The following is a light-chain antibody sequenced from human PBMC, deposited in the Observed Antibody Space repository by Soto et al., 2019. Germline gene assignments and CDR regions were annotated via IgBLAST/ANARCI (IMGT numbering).Light chain of an antibody. CDR2: VTS. CDR1: QGLSDS. Sequence: DVQMTQSPSSVSASVGDRVTITCRATQGLSDSLAWYQQKPGKAPKLLISVTSRVQSGVPSRFIGSASGTDFTLTIARLQPEDLATYYCQQGHNWPLTFGQGTRLE. J-gene: IGKJ5*01. CDR3: QQGHNWPLT. V-gene: IGKV1-12*01.